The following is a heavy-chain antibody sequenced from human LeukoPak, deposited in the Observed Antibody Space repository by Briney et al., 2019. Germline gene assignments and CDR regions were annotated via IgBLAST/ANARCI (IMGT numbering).Heavy chain of an antibody. CDR3: ARGRIGAAAGYYFDY. J-gene: IGHJ4*02. CDR1: GGSISSSSYY. V-gene: IGHV4-39*07. Sequence: SETLSLTCTVSGGSISSSSYYWGWIRQPPGKGLEWIGSFFYVGTTYYNPSLKSRLTISVDTSKNQFSLKLSSVTAADTAVYYCARGRIGAAAGYYFDYWGQGTLVTVSS. CDR2: FFYVGTT. D-gene: IGHD6-13*01.